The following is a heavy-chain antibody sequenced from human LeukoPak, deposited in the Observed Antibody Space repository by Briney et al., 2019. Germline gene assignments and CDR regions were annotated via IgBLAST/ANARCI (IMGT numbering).Heavy chain of an antibody. Sequence: PSETLSLTCTVSGGSISSGGYYWGWIRQPPGKGLEWIGYIYYSGSTYYNPSLKSRVTISVDTSKNQFSLKLSSVTAADTAVYYCARAVHCSSTSCYMGLDWFDPWGQGTLVTVSS. CDR2: IYYSGST. J-gene: IGHJ5*02. CDR1: GGSISSGGYY. V-gene: IGHV4-30-4*01. D-gene: IGHD2-2*02. CDR3: ARAVHCSSTSCYMGLDWFDP.